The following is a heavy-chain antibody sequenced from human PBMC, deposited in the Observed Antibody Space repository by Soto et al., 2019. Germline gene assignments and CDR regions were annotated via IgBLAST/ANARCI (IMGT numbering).Heavy chain of an antibody. J-gene: IGHJ4*02. Sequence: SETLSLTCTVSGGSINNSSFYWGWVRQPPGKRLEWIGSIYYSGSAYYNPSLKSRLTISVDTSKNQFSLSLSSVTAADTAVYFCARPLLFGEIIPSYFAPGAQGPLVTVPS. CDR3: ARPLLFGEIIPSYFAP. CDR2: IYYSGSA. D-gene: IGHD3-16*01. CDR1: GGSINNSSFY. V-gene: IGHV4-39*01.